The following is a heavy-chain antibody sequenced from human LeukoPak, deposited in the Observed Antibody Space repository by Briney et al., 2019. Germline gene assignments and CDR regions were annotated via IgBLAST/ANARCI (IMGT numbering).Heavy chain of an antibody. CDR3: AKGSYYDSSGSFYFDY. CDR2: VSGSGDNT. V-gene: IGHV3-23*01. J-gene: IGHJ4*02. D-gene: IGHD3-22*01. Sequence: GGSLRLSCAASRFTFSSYAMSWVRQAPGKGLEWVSGVSGSGDNTYYADSVKGRFTISRDNSKNTLYVQVNSLGTEDTAAYYCAKGSYYDSSGSFYFDYWGQGTLVTVSS. CDR1: RFTFSSYA.